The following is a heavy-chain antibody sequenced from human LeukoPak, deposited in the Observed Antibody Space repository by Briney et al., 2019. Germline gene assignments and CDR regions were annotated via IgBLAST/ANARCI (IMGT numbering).Heavy chain of an antibody. J-gene: IGHJ6*03. D-gene: IGHD2-2*01. Sequence: PSETLSLSCTVSGGSISSYYWSWIRQPPGKGLEWIGYIYYSGSTNYNPSLKSRVTISVDTSKNQFSLKLSSVTAADTAVYYCATRECSSTSCYYYYMDVWGKGTTVTISS. CDR1: GGSISSYY. V-gene: IGHV4-59*01. CDR2: IYYSGST. CDR3: ATRECSSTSCYYYYMDV.